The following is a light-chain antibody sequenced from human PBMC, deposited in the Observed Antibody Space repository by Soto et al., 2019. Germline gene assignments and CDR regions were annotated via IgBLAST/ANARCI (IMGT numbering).Light chain of an antibody. CDR3: QQYYSYPPIT. CDR2: AAP. J-gene: IGKJ5*01. V-gene: IGKV1-8*01. Sequence: IRMTQSPSSFSASTGDRVTITCRASQGISSYLAWYQQKPGQAPKLLIYAAPTLQSGVPSRFSGSGSGTDFTLTISCLQSEDFATYYCQQYYSYPPITFGQGTRLEIK. CDR1: QGISSY.